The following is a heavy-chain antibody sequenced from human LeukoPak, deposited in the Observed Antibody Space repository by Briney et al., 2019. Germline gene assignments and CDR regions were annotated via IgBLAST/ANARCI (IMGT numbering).Heavy chain of an antibody. J-gene: IGHJ4*02. CDR3: ARGGPNWGSTRGYFDY. CDR2: ISSSSSTI. D-gene: IGHD7-27*01. Sequence: PGGSLRLSCAASGFTFSSYSMNWVRQAPGKGLEWVSYISSSSSTIYYADSVKGRFTISRDNAKNSLYLQMNSLRAEDTAVYYCARGGPNWGSTRGYFDYWGQGTLVTVSS. CDR1: GFTFSSYS. V-gene: IGHV3-48*01.